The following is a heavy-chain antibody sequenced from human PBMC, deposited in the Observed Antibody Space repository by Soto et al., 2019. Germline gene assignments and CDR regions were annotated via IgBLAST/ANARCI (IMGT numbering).Heavy chain of an antibody. J-gene: IGHJ3*02. V-gene: IGHV4-39*01. CDR3: ARLYPSLMITFGGVIVIDAFDI. CDR1: GGSISSSSYY. D-gene: IGHD3-16*02. Sequence: SETLSLTCTVSGGSISSSSYYWGWIRQPPGKGLEWIGSIYYSGSTYYNPSLKSRVTISVDTSKNQFSLKLSSVTAADTAVYYCARLYPSLMITFGGVIVIDAFDIWGQGTMVTVSS. CDR2: IYYSGST.